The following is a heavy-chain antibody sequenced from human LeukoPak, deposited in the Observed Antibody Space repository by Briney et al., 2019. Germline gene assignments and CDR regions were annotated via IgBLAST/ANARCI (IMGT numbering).Heavy chain of an antibody. CDR2: IYYTGST. J-gene: IGHJ4*02. V-gene: IGHV4-59*01. CDR3: ARRGSSGYYL. Sequence: SETLSLTCTVSGGSISTYYWSWIRQPPGKGLEWIGYIYYTGSTSYNPSLKSRVTMSLDASKNQFSLELNSVTPADTAVYYCARRGSSGYYLWGQGTLVTVSS. CDR1: GGSISTYY. D-gene: IGHD3-22*01.